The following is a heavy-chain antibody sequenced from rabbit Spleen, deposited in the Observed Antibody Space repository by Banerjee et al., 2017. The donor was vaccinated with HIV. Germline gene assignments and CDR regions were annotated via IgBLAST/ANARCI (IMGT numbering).Heavy chain of an antibody. CDR1: GIDFSSWYY. CDR3: ATNAAVISYLPL. J-gene: IGHJ4*01. Sequence: QSLEESGGDLVKPGGTLTLTCKVSGIDFSSWYYMCWVRQAPGKGLELVGCIYVNSGSTWYASWVNGRFTISRSTSLNTVDLKLTNLTAADTATYFCATNAAVISYLPLWGPGTLVTVS. V-gene: IGHV1S43*01. D-gene: IGHD8-1*01. CDR2: IYVNSGST.